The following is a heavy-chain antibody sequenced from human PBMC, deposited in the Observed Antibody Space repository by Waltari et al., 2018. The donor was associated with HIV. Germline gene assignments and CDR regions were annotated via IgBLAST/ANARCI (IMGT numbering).Heavy chain of an antibody. CDR1: GFTFSRSW. J-gene: IGHJ4*02. D-gene: IGHD6-19*01. CDR2: IKEVGSER. CDR3: ARLQWAAQNLDF. V-gene: IGHV3-7*01. Sequence: EVQLVESGGGSVQPGGSLRLSCTVSGFTFSRSWMTWVRQAPGGGLEWVANIKEVGSERSYVESVKGRFIISRDNAKNSLFLQMYGLGAEDTGVYYCARLQWAAQNLDFWGQGTLVTVSS.